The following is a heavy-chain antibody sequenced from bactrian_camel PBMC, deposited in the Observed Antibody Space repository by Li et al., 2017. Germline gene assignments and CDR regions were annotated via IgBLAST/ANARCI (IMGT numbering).Heavy chain of an antibody. V-gene: IGHV3-2*01. CDR2: LYNQTSGT. CDR1: GFTLGSWY. Sequence: HVQLVESGGGLVQPGESLILSCVASGFTLGSWYMSWVRQTPGKGLEWVSSLYNQTSGTYYAASVKGRFSISRDNAMHTVHLQMNSLKPEDTALYYCATGEPGVVFGTGALFGCWARGPRSPSP. J-gene: IGHJ4*01. D-gene: IGHD1*01.